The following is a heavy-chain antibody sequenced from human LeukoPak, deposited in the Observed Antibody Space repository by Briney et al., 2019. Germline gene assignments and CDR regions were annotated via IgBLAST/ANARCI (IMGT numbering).Heavy chain of an antibody. D-gene: IGHD2-2*03. J-gene: IGHJ4*02. CDR2: ISSSSSTI. V-gene: IGHV3-48*01. Sequence: PGGSLRLSCSASGFTFSSYSMNWVRQAPGKGLEWVSYISSSSSTIYYADSVKGRFTISRDNAKNSLYLQMNSLRAEDTAVYYCASFGYCSSTSCPALDYWGQGTLVTVSS. CDR3: ASFGYCSSTSCPALDY. CDR1: GFTFSSYS.